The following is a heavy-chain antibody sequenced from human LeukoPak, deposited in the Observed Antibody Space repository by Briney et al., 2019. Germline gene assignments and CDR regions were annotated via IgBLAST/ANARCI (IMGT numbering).Heavy chain of an antibody. J-gene: IGHJ5*02. CDR2: ISAYNGNT. V-gene: IGHV1-18*01. CDR1: GYTFTSYG. CDR3: ARGRAAAGTNSRPFDP. D-gene: IGHD6-13*01. Sequence: ASVKVSCKASGYTFTSYGISWVRQAPGQGLEWMGWISAYNGNTNYAQKLQGRVTMTTDTSTSTAYMELRSLRSDDTVVYYCARGRAAAGTNSRPFDPWGQGTLVTVSS.